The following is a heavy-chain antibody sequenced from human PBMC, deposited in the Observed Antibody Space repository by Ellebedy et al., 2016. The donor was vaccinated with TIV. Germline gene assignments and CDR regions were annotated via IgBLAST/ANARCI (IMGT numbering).Heavy chain of an antibody. Sequence: ASVKVSCKGSGYSFTNYWFSWVRQMPGKGLEWMGKIDPTASYTNYSPSFQGHVTITADRSISTAYMQWSGLKASDTAMYYCTRRTSSGYDYWGQGTLVTVSS. V-gene: IGHV5-10-1*01. J-gene: IGHJ4*02. CDR1: GYSFTNYW. CDR2: IDPTASYT. CDR3: TRRTSSGYDY. D-gene: IGHD6-19*01.